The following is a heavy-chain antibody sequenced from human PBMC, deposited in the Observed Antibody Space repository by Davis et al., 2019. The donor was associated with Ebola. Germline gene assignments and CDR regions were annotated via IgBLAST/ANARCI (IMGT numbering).Heavy chain of an antibody. D-gene: IGHD3-16*01. J-gene: IGHJ4*02. CDR3: AKGGAVMKAPGVDY. CDR2: ISGSGGST. Sequence: PGGSLRLSCAASGFTFSSYAMSWVRQAPGKGLEWVSAISGSGGSTYYADSVKGRFTISRDNSKNTLYLQMNSLRAEDTAVYYCAKGGAVMKAPGVDYWGQGTLVTVSS. CDR1: GFTFSSYA. V-gene: IGHV3-23*01.